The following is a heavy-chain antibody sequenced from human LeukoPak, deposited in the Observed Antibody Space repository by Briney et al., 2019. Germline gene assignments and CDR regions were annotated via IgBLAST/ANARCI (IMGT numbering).Heavy chain of an antibody. J-gene: IGHJ4*02. D-gene: IGHD3-22*01. V-gene: IGHV1-69*04. CDR3: AREDYDSSGYYYIAY. Sequence: ASVTVSCKASGGTFSSYAISWVRQAPGQGLEWMGRIIPIFGIANYAQKFQGRVTITADKSTSTAYMELSSLRSEDTAVYYCAREDYDSSGYYYIAYWGQGTLVTVSS. CDR2: IIPIFGIA. CDR1: GGTFSSYA.